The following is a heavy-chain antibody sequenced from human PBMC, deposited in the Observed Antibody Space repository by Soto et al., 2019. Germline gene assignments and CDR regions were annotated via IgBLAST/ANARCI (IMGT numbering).Heavy chain of an antibody. CDR1: GFTFSSYG. J-gene: IGHJ4*02. Sequence: ESGGGVVQPGRSLRLSCAASGFTFSSYGMHWVRQAPGKGLEWVAVIWYDGSNKYYADSVKGRFTISRDNSKNTLYLQMNSLRAEDTAVYYCARGIRGFLEWLQTDYWGQGTLVTVSS. CDR3: ARGIRGFLEWLQTDY. D-gene: IGHD3-3*01. CDR2: IWYDGSNK. V-gene: IGHV3-33*01.